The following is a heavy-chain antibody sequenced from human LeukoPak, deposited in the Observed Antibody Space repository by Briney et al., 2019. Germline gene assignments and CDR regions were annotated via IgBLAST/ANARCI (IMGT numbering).Heavy chain of an antibody. D-gene: IGHD3-10*01. Sequence: SETLSLTCTVSGYSISSGYYWGWIRQPPGKGLEWIGSIYHSGSTYYNPSLKSRVTISVDTSKNQFSLKLSSVTAADTVVYYCATLRWGGEYYFDYWGQGTLVTVSS. CDR3: ATLRWGGEYYFDY. J-gene: IGHJ4*02. CDR2: IYHSGST. CDR1: GYSISSGYY. V-gene: IGHV4-38-2*02.